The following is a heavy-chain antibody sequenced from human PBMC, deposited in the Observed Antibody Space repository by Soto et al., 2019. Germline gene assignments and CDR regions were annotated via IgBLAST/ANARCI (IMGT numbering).Heavy chain of an antibody. CDR2: IYYSGST. CDR1: WGSSINFG. J-gene: IGHJ4*02. D-gene: IGHD3-9*01. CDR3: ARGPSVDGVILTGYLLVY. V-gene: IGHV4-59*01. Sequence: SQPLCVTWTVLWGSSINFGWSWIMKPPEKGLEWIGYIYYSGSTNYNPSLKSRVTISVDTSKNQFSLKLSSVTAADTAVYYCARGPSVDGVILTGYLLVYWGQGTLVTVSS.